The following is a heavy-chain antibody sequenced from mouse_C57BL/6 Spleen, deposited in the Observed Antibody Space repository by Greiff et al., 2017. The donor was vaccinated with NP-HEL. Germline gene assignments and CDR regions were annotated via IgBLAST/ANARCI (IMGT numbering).Heavy chain of an antibody. CDR1: GYTFTSYG. J-gene: IGHJ1*03. D-gene: IGHD1-1*01. CDR3: ARSDDGSSYRYCEG. Sequence: VQLQQSGAELVRPGSSVKMSCKTSGYTFTSYGINWVKQRPGQGLEWIGYIYIGNGYTDYNEKFKGKATLTSDTSSSTAYMQLSSLTSEDSAIYFCARSDDGSSYRYCEGWGTGTTVTVSA. CDR2: IYIGNGYT. V-gene: IGHV1-58*01.